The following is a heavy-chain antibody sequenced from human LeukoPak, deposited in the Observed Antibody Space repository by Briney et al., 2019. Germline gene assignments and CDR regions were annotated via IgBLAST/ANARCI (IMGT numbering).Heavy chain of an antibody. CDR2: IYSGGST. CDR1: GFTVSSNY. D-gene: IGHD1-26*01. V-gene: IGHV3-66*02. Sequence: GGSLRLSCAASGFTVSSNYMSWVRLAPGKGLEWVSVIYSGGSTYYADSVKGRFTISRDNSKNTLYLQMNSLRAEDTAVYYCARVVRGSISHWGQGTLVTVSS. J-gene: IGHJ4*02. CDR3: ARVVRGSISH.